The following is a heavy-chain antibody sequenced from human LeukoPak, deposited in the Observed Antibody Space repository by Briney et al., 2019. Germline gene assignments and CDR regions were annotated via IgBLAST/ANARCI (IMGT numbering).Heavy chain of an antibody. Sequence: GGSLRLSCAASGFXFSSYGMSWVRQAPGKGLVWVSRINSDGSSTSYADSVKGRFTISRDNANNTLYLQMNSLRAEDTAVYYCARHPTLYPDWGQGTLVTVSS. D-gene: IGHD2-8*01. J-gene: IGHJ4*02. CDR3: ARHPTLYPD. CDR1: GFXFSSYG. CDR2: INSDGSST. V-gene: IGHV3-74*01.